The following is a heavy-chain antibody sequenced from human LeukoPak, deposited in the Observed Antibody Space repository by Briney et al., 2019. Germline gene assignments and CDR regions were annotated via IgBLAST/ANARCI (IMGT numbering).Heavy chain of an antibody. Sequence: SVKVSCKASGGTFSSYTISWARQAPGQGLEWMGRIIPILGIANYAQKFHGRVTITADKSTSTAYMELSSLRSEDTAVYYCARDRLDYGDYVEVDYWGQGTLVTVSS. D-gene: IGHD4-17*01. CDR1: GGTFSSYT. CDR3: ARDRLDYGDYVEVDY. J-gene: IGHJ4*02. V-gene: IGHV1-69*04. CDR2: IIPILGIA.